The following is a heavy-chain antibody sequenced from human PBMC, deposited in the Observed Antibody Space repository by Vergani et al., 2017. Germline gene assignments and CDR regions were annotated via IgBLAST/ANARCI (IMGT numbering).Heavy chain of an antibody. CDR2: ISGSGGST. V-gene: IGHV3-23*01. CDR1: GFTFSGYA. J-gene: IGHJ6*03. CDR3: AKGGIVGATTFYYYYYMDV. D-gene: IGHD1-26*01. Sequence: EVQLLESGGGLVQPGGSLRLSCAASGFTFSGYAMSWVRQAPGKGLEWVSAISGSGGSTYYADSVKGRFTISRDNSKNTLYLQMNSLRAEDTAVYYCAKGGIVGATTFYYYYYMDVWGKGTTVTVSS.